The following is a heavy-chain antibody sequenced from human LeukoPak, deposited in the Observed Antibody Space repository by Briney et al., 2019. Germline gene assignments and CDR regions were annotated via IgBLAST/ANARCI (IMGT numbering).Heavy chain of an antibody. Sequence: SETLSLTCTVSGGSISSYYWNWIRQPAGKGLEWIGRIYTSGSTNYNPSLKSRVTMSVDTSKNQFSLKLSSVTAADTAVYYCARVGGWIDHDAFDIWGQGTMVTVSS. V-gene: IGHV4-4*07. CDR2: IYTSGST. CDR1: GGSISSYY. D-gene: IGHD1-1*01. J-gene: IGHJ3*02. CDR3: ARVGGWIDHDAFDI.